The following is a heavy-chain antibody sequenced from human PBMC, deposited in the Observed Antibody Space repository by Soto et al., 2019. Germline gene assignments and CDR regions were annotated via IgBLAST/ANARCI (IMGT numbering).Heavy chain of an antibody. CDR1: GFTFSNYW. V-gene: IGHV3-7*01. J-gene: IGHJ4*02. Sequence: EVQLVESGGGLVQPGGSLRLSCAASGFTFSNYWMSWVRQAPGKGWEWVANIQQDGTEKNYVASVRRRFTISRDNAKNSLDLQMNSLTAEDTAVYYCASVAIWGQGTLVTVSS. CDR3: ASVAI. D-gene: IGHD5-12*01. CDR2: IQQDGTEK.